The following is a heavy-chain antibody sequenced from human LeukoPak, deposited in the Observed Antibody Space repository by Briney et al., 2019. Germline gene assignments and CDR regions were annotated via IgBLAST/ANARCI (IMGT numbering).Heavy chain of an antibody. J-gene: IGHJ5*02. Sequence: GGSLRLSCAASGFTVSSNYMSWVRQAPGKGLEWVSVIYSGGTTYYADSVKGRFTISRDNSKNTLYLQMNSLRVEDTAIYYCARAQQLARNWFDPWGLGTLVTVSS. D-gene: IGHD6-6*01. V-gene: IGHV3-53*01. CDR3: ARAQQLARNWFDP. CDR2: IYSGGTT. CDR1: GFTVSSNY.